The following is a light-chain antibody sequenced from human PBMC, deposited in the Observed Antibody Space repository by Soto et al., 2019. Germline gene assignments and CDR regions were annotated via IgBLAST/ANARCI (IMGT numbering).Light chain of an antibody. Sequence: EIVLTQSPGTLSLSPGERATLSCRASQSVRNNYLAWYQQKPGQAPRFLIYDASTRATGIPDRFSGSGSGTDFTLTISRLEPEDFAVYYCQQYGSSPLTFGGGTKVENK. CDR2: DAS. CDR3: QQYGSSPLT. J-gene: IGKJ4*01. V-gene: IGKV3-20*01. CDR1: QSVRNNY.